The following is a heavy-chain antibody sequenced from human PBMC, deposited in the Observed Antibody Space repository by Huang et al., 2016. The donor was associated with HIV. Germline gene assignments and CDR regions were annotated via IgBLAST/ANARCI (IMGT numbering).Heavy chain of an antibody. D-gene: IGHD3-10*01. V-gene: IGHV4-34*01. Sequence: QVQLQQWGAGLLKPSETLSLTCVVSGGSFSGYYWSWIRQPPGKGREWIGKIKHGGSTKYNPSLKSRVTISVDTSKNQFSLKRSSVTAADTAVYYCAREFKYYASGSPFDYWGQGTPVTVSS. CDR1: GGSFSGYY. CDR3: AREFKYYASGSPFDY. CDR2: IKHGGST. J-gene: IGHJ4*02.